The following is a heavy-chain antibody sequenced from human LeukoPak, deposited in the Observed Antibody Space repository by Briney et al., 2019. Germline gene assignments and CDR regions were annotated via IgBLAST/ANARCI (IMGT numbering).Heavy chain of an antibody. V-gene: IGHV1-69*04. CDR3: ARDGVEYSLQLGKFDY. CDR1: GGTFSSYA. J-gene: IGHJ4*02. Sequence: SVKVSCKASGGTFSSYAISWVRQAPGQGLEWMGRIIPILGIANYAQKFQGRVTITADKSTSTAYMELSSLRSEDTAVYYCARDGVEYSLQLGKFDYWGQGTLVTVSS. D-gene: IGHD5-18*01. CDR2: IIPILGIA.